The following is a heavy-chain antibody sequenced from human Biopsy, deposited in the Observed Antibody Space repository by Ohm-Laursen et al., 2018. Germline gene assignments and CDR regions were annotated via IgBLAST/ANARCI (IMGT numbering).Heavy chain of an antibody. CDR3: ARVPAYPSIDGYYGLDL. D-gene: IGHD3-9*01. CDR1: GYTFAGYY. CDR2: INPNSGNA. J-gene: IGHJ6*02. V-gene: IGHV1-2*02. Sequence: GASVKASCTASGYTFAGYYLHWVRQAPGHGLECMGWINPNSGNANYAQSFQGRLTVTRDTSISTAYMELTSLTFDDTAIYYCARVPAYPSIDGYYGLDLWGQGTTVIVSS.